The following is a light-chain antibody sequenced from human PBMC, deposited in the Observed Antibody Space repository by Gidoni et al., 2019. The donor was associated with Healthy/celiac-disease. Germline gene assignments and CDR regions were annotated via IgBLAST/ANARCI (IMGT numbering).Light chain of an antibody. V-gene: IGLV2-11*01. CDR2: DVS. Sequence: QSALTQPRSVSGPPGQSVTISCTGTSSDVGGYNYVSWYQQHTGKAPKLMSYDVSKRPSGVPDRFSGSKSGNTASLTISGLQAEDEADYYCCSYAGTVVFGGGTKLTVL. J-gene: IGLJ2*01. CDR1: SSDVGGYNY. CDR3: CSYAGTVV.